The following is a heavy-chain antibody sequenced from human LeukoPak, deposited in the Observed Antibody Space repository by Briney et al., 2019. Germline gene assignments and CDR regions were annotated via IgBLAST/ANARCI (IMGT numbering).Heavy chain of an antibody. D-gene: IGHD3-22*01. CDR3: ARVRRYSQYESSGYYADS. Sequence: GGSLRLSCAASGFTFSSYGMHWVRQAPGKGLQWVAAITYDGSTRYHADSVKGRFTISRDNSKDTLYLQMNSLKIEDTATYYCARVRRYSQYESSGYYADSWGQGTLVTVSS. CDR1: GFTFSSYG. CDR2: ITYDGSTR. J-gene: IGHJ5*01. V-gene: IGHV3-30*03.